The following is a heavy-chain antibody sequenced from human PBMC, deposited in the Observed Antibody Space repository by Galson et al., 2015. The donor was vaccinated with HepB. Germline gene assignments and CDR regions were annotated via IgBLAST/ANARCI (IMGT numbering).Heavy chain of an antibody. D-gene: IGHD6-13*01. CDR3: AKDFEAGTGTCLDY. CDR1: GSSINFYS. Sequence: SLRLSCAASGSSINFYSMNWVRQAPGKGLEWVAVISYDGSNKYYADSVKGRFTISRDNSKNTLYLQMNSLRAEDTAVYYCAKDFEAGTGTCLDYWGQGTLVTVSS. J-gene: IGHJ4*02. V-gene: IGHV3-30*18. CDR2: ISYDGSNK.